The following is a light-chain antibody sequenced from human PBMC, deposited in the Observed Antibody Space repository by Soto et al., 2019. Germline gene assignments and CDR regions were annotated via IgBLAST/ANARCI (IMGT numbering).Light chain of an antibody. V-gene: IGKV3-15*01. Sequence: EIELTQSPVTLSVSPGERATLSCRASQSVSSDLAWFQQKPGQAPRLLIYGASTRATGIPARFSGSGSGTDFTLTISSLQSEDFAIYYCQQYNNWPLTFGGGTKVEIK. CDR2: GAS. J-gene: IGKJ4*01. CDR3: QQYNNWPLT. CDR1: QSVSSD.